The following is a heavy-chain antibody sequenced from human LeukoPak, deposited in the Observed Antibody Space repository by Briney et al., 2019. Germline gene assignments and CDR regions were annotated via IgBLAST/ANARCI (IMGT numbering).Heavy chain of an antibody. CDR1: GGSISSGGYS. V-gene: IGHV4-30-2*01. D-gene: IGHD2-2*01. J-gene: IGHJ5*02. CDR3: ARGAGYCSSTSCLENNWFDP. Sequence: SEILSLTCAVSGGSISSGGYSWSWIRQPPGKGLEWIGYIYHSGSTYYNPSLKRRVTVSVDRSKNQFSLKLSSVTAADTAVYYCARGAGYCSSTSCLENNWFDPWGQGTLVTVST. CDR2: IYHSGST.